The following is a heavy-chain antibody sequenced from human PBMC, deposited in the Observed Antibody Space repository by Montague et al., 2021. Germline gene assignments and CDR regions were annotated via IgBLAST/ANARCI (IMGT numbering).Heavy chain of an antibody. CDR1: GFTFTDYW. CDR3: ARDTSGFFDI. V-gene: IGHV3-7*05. J-gene: IGHJ3*02. D-gene: IGHD2-2*01. Sequence: SLRLSCAASGFTFTDYWMTWICQAPGKGLEWVANIEQDGTLAYYVASVKGRFTISRDNGKNSLYLQMNSLRAEDTALYYCARDTSGFFDIWGQGTMVTVSS. CDR2: IEQDGTLA.